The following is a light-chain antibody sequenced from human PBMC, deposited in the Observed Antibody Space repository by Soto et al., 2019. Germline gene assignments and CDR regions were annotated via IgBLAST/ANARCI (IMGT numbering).Light chain of an antibody. CDR1: QSLVFSDGNAY. V-gene: IGKV2-30*01. CDR3: LQATHWPPT. J-gene: IGKJ1*01. Sequence: DVVMTQSPLSLPVTLGQPASISCKSSQSLVFSDGNAYLNWFQQRPGQSPRRLIYRASNRDSGVPDRFSGSWSGKDFTLQINGVEAEDVGVSYCLQATHWPPTFGRGTRVEIK. CDR2: RAS.